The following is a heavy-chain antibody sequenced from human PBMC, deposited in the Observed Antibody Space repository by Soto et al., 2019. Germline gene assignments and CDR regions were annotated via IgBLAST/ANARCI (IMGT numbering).Heavy chain of an antibody. D-gene: IGHD5-18*01. CDR1: GYRFSPYR. CDR3: ARFQYSVSHYLDF. Sequence: PRECLRISGTIVGYRFSPYRIAWVRQMPGKGLEWMGTIFPDDSETSYGPTFQGQVTISADKSISTAYLQWRSLTASASAIYCCARFQYSVSHYLDFWGQGTRVTVSS. CDR2: IFPDDSET. V-gene: IGHV5-51*01. J-gene: IGHJ4*02.